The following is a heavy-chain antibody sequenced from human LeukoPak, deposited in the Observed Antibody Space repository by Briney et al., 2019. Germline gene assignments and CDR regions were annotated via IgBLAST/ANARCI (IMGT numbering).Heavy chain of an antibody. Sequence: GGSLRLSCAASGFTFSSYDMSWVRQAPGKGLEWVSTISGTGGSTYYADSVKGRFTISRDNSENTLFLKMNSLRAEDTAVYYCAKDYVLRYFPYWGQGTLVTVSS. CDR1: GFTFSSYD. CDR2: ISGTGGST. J-gene: IGHJ4*02. D-gene: IGHD3-9*01. V-gene: IGHV3-23*01. CDR3: AKDYVLRYFPY.